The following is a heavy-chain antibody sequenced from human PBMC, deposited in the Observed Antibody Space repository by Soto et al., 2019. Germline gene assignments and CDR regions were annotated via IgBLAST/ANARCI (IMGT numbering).Heavy chain of an antibody. CDR3: ARDASTTVTYNWFDP. Sequence: GGSLRLSCAASGFTFSSYSMNWVRQAPGKGLEWVSYISSSSSTIYYADSVKGRFTISRDNAKNSLYLQMNSLRAEDTAVYYCARDASTTVTYNWFDPWGQGTLVTVSS. D-gene: IGHD4-17*01. V-gene: IGHV3-48*01. CDR1: GFTFSSYS. J-gene: IGHJ5*02. CDR2: ISSSSSTI.